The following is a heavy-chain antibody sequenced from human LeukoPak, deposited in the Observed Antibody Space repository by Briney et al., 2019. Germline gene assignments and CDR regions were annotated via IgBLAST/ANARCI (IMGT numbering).Heavy chain of an antibody. J-gene: IGHJ2*01. CDR1: GYIFTNYW. V-gene: IGHV5-51*01. Sequence: GESLKISCKGSGYIFTNYWIGWVRQMPGKGLEWMGMIYPGDSDTIYSPSFQGQVTISADKSTTTASLQWSSPKASDTAMYYCARLGAIVVVPDAMPDWYCDLWGRGTLVSVSS. D-gene: IGHD2-2*01. CDR3: ARLGAIVVVPDAMPDWYCDL. CDR2: IYPGDSDT.